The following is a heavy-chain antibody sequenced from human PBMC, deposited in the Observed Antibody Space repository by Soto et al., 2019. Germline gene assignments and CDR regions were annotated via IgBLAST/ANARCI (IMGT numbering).Heavy chain of an antibody. Sequence: QVQLVQSGAEVKKPGSSVKVSCKASGGTFSSYAISWVRQAPGQGLEWMGGIIPIFGTANYAQKFQGRVTITADESTSKAYMELSSLRSEDTAVYYCARSIAAAGTTNYYYYGMDVWGQGTTVTVSS. V-gene: IGHV1-69*01. CDR3: ARSIAAAGTTNYYYYGMDV. D-gene: IGHD6-13*01. CDR2: IIPIFGTA. CDR1: GGTFSSYA. J-gene: IGHJ6*02.